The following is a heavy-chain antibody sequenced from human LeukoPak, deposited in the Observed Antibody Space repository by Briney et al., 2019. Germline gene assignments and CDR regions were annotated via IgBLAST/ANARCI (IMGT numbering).Heavy chain of an antibody. CDR3: ARDDSGYDRTY. Sequence: GGSLRLSCAASGFTFSSYWMHWVRQAPGEGLVWVSRINSDGSSSSYADSVKGRFTISRDNAKNTLYLQMNSLRAEDTAVYYCARDDSGYDRTYWGQGTLVTVSS. J-gene: IGHJ4*02. CDR1: GFTFSSYW. CDR2: INSDGSSS. D-gene: IGHD5-12*01. V-gene: IGHV3-74*01.